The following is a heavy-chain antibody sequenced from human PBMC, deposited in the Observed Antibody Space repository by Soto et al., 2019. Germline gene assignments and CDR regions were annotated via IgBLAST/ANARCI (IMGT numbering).Heavy chain of an antibody. CDR1: GFTFSSYS. Sequence: GSLRLSCAASGFTFSSYSMNWVRQAPGKGLEWVSYISSSSSSIYYADSVKGRFTISRDNAKNSLYLQMNSLRDEDTAVYYCARDYEFWSGYYKGFDYWGQGTLVTVSS. CDR3: ARDYEFWSGYYKGFDY. CDR2: ISSSSSSI. J-gene: IGHJ4*02. D-gene: IGHD3-3*01. V-gene: IGHV3-48*02.